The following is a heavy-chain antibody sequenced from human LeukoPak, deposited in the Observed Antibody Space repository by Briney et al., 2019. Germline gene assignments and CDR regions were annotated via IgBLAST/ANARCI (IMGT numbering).Heavy chain of an antibody. CDR1: GYTFTSYY. V-gene: IGHV1-46*01. J-gene: IGHJ4*02. CDR3: ARARVRNWFDY. Sequence: ASVKVSCEASGYTFTSYYMHWVRQAPGQGLEWMGIINPSGGSTSYAQKFQGRVTMTRDMSTSTVYMELSSLRSEDTAVYYCARARVRNWFDYWGQGTLVTVSS. CDR2: INPSGGST.